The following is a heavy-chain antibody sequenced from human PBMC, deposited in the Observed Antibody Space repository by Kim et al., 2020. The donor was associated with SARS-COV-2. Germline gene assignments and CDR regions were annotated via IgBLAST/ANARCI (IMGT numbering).Heavy chain of an antibody. CDR1: GFTFSSYA. CDR3: ARDYGGNSPYFDY. V-gene: IGHV3-30*04. Sequence: GGSLRLSCAASGFTFSSYAMHWVRQAPGKGLEWVAVISYDGSNKYYADSVKGRFTISRDNSKNTLYLQMNSLRAEDTAVYYCARDYGGNSPYFDYWGQGTLVTVSS. CDR2: ISYDGSNK. J-gene: IGHJ4*02. D-gene: IGHD4-17*01.